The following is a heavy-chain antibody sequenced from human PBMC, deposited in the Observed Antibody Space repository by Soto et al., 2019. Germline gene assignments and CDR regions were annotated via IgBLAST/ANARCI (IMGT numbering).Heavy chain of an antibody. CDR2: INPNSGGT. V-gene: IGHV1-2*02. Sequence: QVQLVQSGAEVKKPGASVKVSCKASGYTFTGYYMHWVRQAPGQGLECMGWINPNSGGTNYAQKFQGRVTMTRDTSISTAYMELRRLRSDDTAVYDCARGALLAWVTGHGMDVWGQGTTVTVSS. D-gene: IGHD3-3*01. CDR3: ARGALLAWVTGHGMDV. J-gene: IGHJ6*02. CDR1: GYTFTGYY.